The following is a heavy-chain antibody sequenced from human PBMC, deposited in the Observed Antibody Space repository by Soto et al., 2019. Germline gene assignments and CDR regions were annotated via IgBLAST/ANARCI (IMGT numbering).Heavy chain of an antibody. J-gene: IGHJ6*01. CDR3: ARDPRFLEWLPSPHYYYYGMDV. CDR2: IIPIFGTA. CDR1: GGTFSSYA. D-gene: IGHD3-3*01. Sequence: ASVKVSCKASGGTFSSYAISWVRQAPGQGLEWMGGIIPIFGTANYAQKFQGRVTITADESTSTAYMELSSLRSEDTAVYYCARDPRFLEWLPSPHYYYYGMDVWGQGSTVTVSS. V-gene: IGHV1-69*13.